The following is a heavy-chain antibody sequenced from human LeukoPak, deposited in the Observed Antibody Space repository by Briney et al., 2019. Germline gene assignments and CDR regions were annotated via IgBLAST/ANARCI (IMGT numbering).Heavy chain of an antibody. CDR3: LVQTAFYSSRGVFDY. J-gene: IGHJ4*02. D-gene: IGHD6-19*01. CDR2: INPNSGGT. Sequence: ASVKVSCKASGYTFTGYDMHWVRQAPGQGLEWMGWINPNSGGTNYAQKFQGRVTMTRDTSISTAYMELSRLRSDDTAVYYCLVQTAFYSSRGVFDYWGQGTLVTVSS. V-gene: IGHV1-2*02. CDR1: GYTFTGYD.